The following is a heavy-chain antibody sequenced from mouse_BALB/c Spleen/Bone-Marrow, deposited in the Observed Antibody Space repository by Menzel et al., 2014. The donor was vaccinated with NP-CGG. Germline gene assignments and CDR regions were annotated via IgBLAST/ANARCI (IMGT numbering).Heavy chain of an antibody. D-gene: IGHD1-1*01. J-gene: IGHJ4*01. V-gene: IGHV5-17*02. Sequence: EVMLVESGGGLVQPGGSRKLSCAASGFTFSSFGMHWVRQAPEKGLERVAYISSGSSTIYYADTVKGRFTISRDNPKXTLFLQMTSLRSEDTAMYYCARSGIGYYYGSNSYAMDYWGQGTSVTVSS. CDR3: ARSGIGYYYGSNSYAMDY. CDR1: GFTFSSFG. CDR2: ISSGSSTI.